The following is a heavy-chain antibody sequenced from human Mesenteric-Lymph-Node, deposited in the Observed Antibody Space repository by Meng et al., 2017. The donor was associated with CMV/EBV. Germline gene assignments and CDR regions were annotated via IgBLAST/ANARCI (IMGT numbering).Heavy chain of an antibody. CDR2: ISLSEGP. CDR3: ALNSGSASLDY. CDR1: GAAHTIHKL. Sequence: CAFSGAAHTIHKLWSSVRQSPGRRLEWIGDISLSEGPNRTPSLKSRVTMSIDKSDNQFSLRLSSVTAADTAIYYCALNSGSASLDYWGQGTLVTVSS. J-gene: IGHJ4*02. V-gene: IGHV4-4*02. D-gene: IGHD3-10*01.